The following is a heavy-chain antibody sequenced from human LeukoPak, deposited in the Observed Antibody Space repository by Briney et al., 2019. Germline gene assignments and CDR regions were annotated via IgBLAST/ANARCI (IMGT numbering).Heavy chain of an antibody. CDR2: IVVGSGNT. D-gene: IGHD2-15*01. Sequence: SVKVSCKASGFTFTSSAMQWVRQARGQRLEWIGWIVVGSGNTNYAQKFQGRVTMTRDTSTSTVYMELSSLRSEDTAVYYCARELGVVAPGDYWGQGTLVTVSS. CDR3: ARELGVVAPGDY. J-gene: IGHJ4*02. CDR1: GFTFTSSA. V-gene: IGHV1-58*02.